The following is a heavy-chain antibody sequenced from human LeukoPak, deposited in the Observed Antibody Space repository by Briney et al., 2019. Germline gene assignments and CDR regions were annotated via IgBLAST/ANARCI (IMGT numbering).Heavy chain of an antibody. CDR2: IKGDGSEK. D-gene: IGHD4-17*01. V-gene: IGHV3-7*01. CDR1: GFTFNSYY. CDR3: AKELLDYGDSN. J-gene: IGHJ4*02. Sequence: GGSLRLSCAASGFTFNSYYMSWVRQAPGKGLEWVAHIKGDGSEKYYVDSVKGRFTISRDNAKNSLYLQMNTLRAEDTAVYYCAKELLDYGDSNWGQGTLVTVSS.